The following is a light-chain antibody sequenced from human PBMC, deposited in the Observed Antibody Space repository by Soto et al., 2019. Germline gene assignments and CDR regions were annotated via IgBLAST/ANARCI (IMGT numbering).Light chain of an antibody. CDR1: QLFXSL. Sequence: DIRMTQSPSLLSASAGDRVTITCRASQLFXSLFAWYQEKPGKVPKFLIFXVSIFASGVPSRFSGSGCGTEFTLTISRLQPEDFETYSCQQYYFSWSFGQGTKVEI. V-gene: IGKV1-5*01. CDR2: XVS. J-gene: IGKJ1*01. CDR3: QQYYFSWS.